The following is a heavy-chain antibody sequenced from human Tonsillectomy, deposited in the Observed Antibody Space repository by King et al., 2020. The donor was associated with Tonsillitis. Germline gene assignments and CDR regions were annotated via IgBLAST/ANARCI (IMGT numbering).Heavy chain of an antibody. D-gene: IGHD5-24*01. CDR1: GFTFSSYA. Sequence: VQLVESGGGLVQPGGSLRLSCAASGFTFSSYAMSWVRQAPGKGLEWVSDISGSGGSTYYADSVKGRFTISRDNSKNTLYLQMNSLRAEDTAVYYCAKGEGKRWLQLYSYFNYWGQGTLVTVSS. J-gene: IGHJ4*02. V-gene: IGHV3-23*04. CDR2: ISGSGGST. CDR3: AKGEGKRWLQLYSYFNY.